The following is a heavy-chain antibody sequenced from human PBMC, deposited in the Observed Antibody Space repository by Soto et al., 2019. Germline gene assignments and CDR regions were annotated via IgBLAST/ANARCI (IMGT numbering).Heavy chain of an antibody. J-gene: IGHJ3*02. CDR3: ARGLSRSGVIGKAYAFDI. V-gene: IGHV4-34*01. CDR2: INHSGST. Sequence: QVQLQQWGAGLLKPSETLSLTCAVYGGSFSGYYWSWIRQPPGKGLEWIGEINHSGSTIYNPSLKSRVTISVDTSKNQFSLKLSSVTAADTAVYYCARGLSRSGVIGKAYAFDIWGQGTMVTVSS. CDR1: GGSFSGYY. D-gene: IGHD2-21*01.